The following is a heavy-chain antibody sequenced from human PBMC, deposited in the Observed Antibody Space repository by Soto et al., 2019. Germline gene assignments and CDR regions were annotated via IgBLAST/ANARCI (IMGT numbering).Heavy chain of an antibody. J-gene: IGHJ3*02. Sequence: QVQLVQSGAEVQKPGSSVKVSCKASGGTFSSYAISWVRQAPGQGLEWMGGIMPILGTANYAQKFQGRVTITADESTSTAYMELSSLRSEDTAVYYCAREPGGDCSGGSCYAEHAFDIWGQGTMVTVSS. V-gene: IGHV1-69*01. CDR1: GGTFSSYA. CDR2: IMPILGTA. D-gene: IGHD2-15*01. CDR3: AREPGGDCSGGSCYAEHAFDI.